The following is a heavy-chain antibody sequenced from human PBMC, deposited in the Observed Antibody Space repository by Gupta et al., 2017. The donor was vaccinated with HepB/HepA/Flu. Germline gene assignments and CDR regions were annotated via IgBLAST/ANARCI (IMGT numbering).Heavy chain of an antibody. D-gene: IGHD5-12*01. Sequence: IGYIYYSGSTNYNPSLKGRVTISVDTSKNQFSLKLSSVTAADTAVYYCARGRARIFDYWGQGTLVTVSS. CDR3: ARGRARIFDY. V-gene: IGHV4-59*09. CDR2: IYYSGST. J-gene: IGHJ4*02.